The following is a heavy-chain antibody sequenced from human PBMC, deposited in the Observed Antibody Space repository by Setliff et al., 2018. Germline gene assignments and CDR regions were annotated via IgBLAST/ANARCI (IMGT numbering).Heavy chain of an antibody. CDR3: ARLPNYVWGSPVDY. Sequence: SETLSLTCAVSGGSLSGHYWSWIRQPAGKELEWIGQIYTSWSTNYNPSLKSRVTISVDTSKNQFSLTLSSVTAADTAVYYCARLPNYVWGSPVDYWGQGTLVTVSS. CDR2: IYTSWST. D-gene: IGHD3-16*01. J-gene: IGHJ4*02. V-gene: IGHV4-4*08. CDR1: GGSLSGHY.